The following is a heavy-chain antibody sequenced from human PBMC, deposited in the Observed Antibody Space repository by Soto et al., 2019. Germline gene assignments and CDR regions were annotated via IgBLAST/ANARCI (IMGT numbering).Heavy chain of an antibody. CDR2: VYSGGT. CDR1: GDSISSFY. V-gene: IGHV4-59*01. J-gene: IGHJ4*02. D-gene: IGHD6-19*01. CDR3: ARDRKPSEWLGINY. Sequence: PSETLSLTCTVSGDSISSFYWSWIRQPPGKGLEWIGYVYSGGTNYNPSLKSRVTISVDTSKSQFSLKLSSVTAADTAVYYCARDRKPSEWLGINYWSQGTLVTVS.